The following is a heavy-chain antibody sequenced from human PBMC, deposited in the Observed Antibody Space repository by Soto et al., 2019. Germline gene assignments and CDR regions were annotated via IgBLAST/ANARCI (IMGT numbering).Heavy chain of an antibody. V-gene: IGHV1-2*04. D-gene: IGHD6-13*01. CDR3: ARSAAADNESPHFDY. CDR2: INPNSGGT. Sequence: ASVKVSCKASGYTFTGYYMHWVRQAPGQGLEWMGWINPNSGGTNYAQKFQGWVTMTRDTSISTAYMELSRLRSDDTAVYYCARSAAADNESPHFDYWGQGTRVTVSS. CDR1: GYTFTGYY. J-gene: IGHJ4*02.